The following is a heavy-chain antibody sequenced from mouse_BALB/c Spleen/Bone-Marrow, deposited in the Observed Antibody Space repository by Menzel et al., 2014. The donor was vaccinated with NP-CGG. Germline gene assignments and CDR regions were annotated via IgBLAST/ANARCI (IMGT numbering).Heavy chain of an antibody. CDR1: GYAFTSYN. J-gene: IGHJ2*01. CDR3: ARNLGYGYFDY. V-gene: IGHV1S135*01. Sequence: VQLQQSGPELVKPGASVKVSCKASGYAFTSYNMYWVKQSHGKSLEWMGYIDPYSGGTSYNQKFKVKATLTVDKSSSTAYMHLNSLTSEDSAFYYCARNLGYGYFDYWGQGTTLTVSS. CDR2: IDPYSGGT. D-gene: IGHD3-1*01.